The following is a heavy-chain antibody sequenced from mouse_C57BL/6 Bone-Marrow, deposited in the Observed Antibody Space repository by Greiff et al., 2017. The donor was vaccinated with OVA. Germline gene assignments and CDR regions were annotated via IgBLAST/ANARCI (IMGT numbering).Heavy chain of an antibody. CDR1: GFNIKDYY. Sequence: EVQLQQSGAELVRPGASVKLSCTASGFNIKDYYMHWVKQRPEQGLEWIGRIDPEDGDTEYAPKFQGKATMTADTSSNTAYLQLSSLTSEDTAVYYCTLITTVVATPYWYFDGWGTGTTVTVSS. CDR2: IDPEDGDT. D-gene: IGHD1-1*01. J-gene: IGHJ1*03. V-gene: IGHV14-1*01. CDR3: TLITTVVATPYWYFDG.